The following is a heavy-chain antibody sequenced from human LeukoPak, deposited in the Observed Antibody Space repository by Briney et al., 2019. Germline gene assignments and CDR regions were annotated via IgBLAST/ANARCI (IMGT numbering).Heavy chain of an antibody. Sequence: GGSLRLSCAGSGFTFSHYSMNWVRQAPGKGLEWVSGISGSGGSTYYADSVKGRFTISGDKSKNTLYLQMNSLRAEDTAVYFCAKEYGYDYNYYYSMDVWGKGTTVTISS. V-gene: IGHV3-23*01. CDR3: AKEYGYDYNYYYSMDV. CDR1: GFTFSHYS. D-gene: IGHD1-1*01. J-gene: IGHJ6*03. CDR2: ISGSGGST.